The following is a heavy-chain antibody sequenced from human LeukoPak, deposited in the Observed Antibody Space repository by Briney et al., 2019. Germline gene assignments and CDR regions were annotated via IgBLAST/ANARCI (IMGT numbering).Heavy chain of an antibody. J-gene: IGHJ3*02. CDR3: ARAGDYYDSSGHSFLDAFDM. D-gene: IGHD3-22*01. Sequence: PGGSLRLSCAASGFTFSIHSMNWVRQAPGKGLEWVSSISSSRSYIYYADSVKGRFTISRDNAKNSLYLQMNSLRAEDTAVYYCARAGDYYDSSGHSFLDAFDMWGQGTMVTVSS. CDR1: GFTFSIHS. V-gene: IGHV3-21*01. CDR2: ISSSRSYI.